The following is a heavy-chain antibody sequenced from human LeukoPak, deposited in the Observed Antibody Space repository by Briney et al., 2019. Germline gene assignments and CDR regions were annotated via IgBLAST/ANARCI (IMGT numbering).Heavy chain of an antibody. CDR3: AKEGYYGSGSYPDY. D-gene: IGHD3-10*01. J-gene: IGHJ4*02. V-gene: IGHV3-23*01. Sequence: PGGSLRLSCAASGFTFSSYALTWVRQAPGKGLEYVSTISGSGGSTYYADSVKGRFTISRDNSKNTLYLQMNSLRAEDTAVYYCAKEGYYGSGSYPDYWGQGTLVTVSS. CDR2: ISGSGGST. CDR1: GFTFSSYA.